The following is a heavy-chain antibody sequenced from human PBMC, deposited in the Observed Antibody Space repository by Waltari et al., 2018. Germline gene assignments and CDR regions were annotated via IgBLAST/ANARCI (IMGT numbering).Heavy chain of an antibody. J-gene: IGHJ4*02. V-gene: IGHV3-33*01. Sequence: QVQLVESGGGVVKPGGCLRRSCVASGFTLSKYDMHWVRQAPGKGRVWWAVVWSDGNNKDSTEFVIGRFAISRDYSENTVYLQMNSLRAVYTAVSYCASEVLNGDCRFDFWVQGSLVTVSS. CDR2: VWSDGNNK. CDR3: ASEVLNGDCRFDF. CDR1: GFTLSKYD. D-gene: IGHD2-21*02.